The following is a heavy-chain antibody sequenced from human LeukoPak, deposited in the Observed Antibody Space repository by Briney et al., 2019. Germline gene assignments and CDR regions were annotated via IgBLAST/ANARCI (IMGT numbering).Heavy chain of an antibody. CDR1: GGSISSSSYY. Sequence: PSETLSLTCTVSGGSISSSSYYWGWIRQPPGKGLEWIGSIYYSGSTYYNPSLKSRVTISVDTSKNQFSLKLSSVTAADTAVYYCAREVAGFDYWGQGTLVTVSS. J-gene: IGHJ4*02. CDR3: AREVAGFDY. CDR2: IYYSGST. V-gene: IGHV4-39*01.